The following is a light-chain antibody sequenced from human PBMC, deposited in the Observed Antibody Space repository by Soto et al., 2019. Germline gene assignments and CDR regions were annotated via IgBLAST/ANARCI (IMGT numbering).Light chain of an antibody. CDR2: SNN. CDR1: SSNIGSNT. V-gene: IGLV1-44*01. Sequence: QSVLTQPPSASGTPGQRVTISCSGSSSNIGSNTVNWYQQLPGTAPKLLIYSNNERPSGVPDRFSGSKSGTSASLAISGLQSEDEADFYCAAWDDSLNAYVIGTGTKVTV. J-gene: IGLJ1*01. CDR3: AAWDDSLNAYV.